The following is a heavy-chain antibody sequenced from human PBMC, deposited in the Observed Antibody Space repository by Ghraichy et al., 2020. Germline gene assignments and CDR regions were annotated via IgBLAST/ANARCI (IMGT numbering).Heavy chain of an antibody. Sequence: GESLNISCEASGFIFNRYSFNWVRQAPGKGLEWISTISKNSDYIYYAESVEGRFTISRDNAKNALYLQLSSLRGDDTAIYYCAGDLSYGAPGGFDVWGQGTMVTVSS. CDR2: ISKNSDYI. CDR3: AGDLSYGAPGGFDV. D-gene: IGHD3-16*01. V-gene: IGHV3-21*06. CDR1: GFIFNRYS. J-gene: IGHJ3*01.